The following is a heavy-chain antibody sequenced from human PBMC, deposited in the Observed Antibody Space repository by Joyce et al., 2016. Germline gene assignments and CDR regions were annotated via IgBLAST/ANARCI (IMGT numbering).Heavy chain of an antibody. CDR3: ARRRHYDSSGYFRP. J-gene: IGHJ5*02. Sequence: QLQLQESGPGLVKPSETLSLTCTVSGGSISSRSFYWGWIRQPPGKGLEWIGNIYYNGTTYYNPSLKSRVTMSVDTSKSQFSLKLISVTAADTALYYCARRRHYDSSGYFRPWGQGTQVIVSS. V-gene: IGHV4-39*01. D-gene: IGHD3-22*01. CDR2: IYYNGTT. CDR1: GGSISSRSFY.